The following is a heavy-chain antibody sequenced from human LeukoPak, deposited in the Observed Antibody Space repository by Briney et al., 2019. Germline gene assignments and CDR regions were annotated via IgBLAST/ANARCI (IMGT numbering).Heavy chain of an antibody. CDR3: ARLRGYSYGPRHYYYMDV. D-gene: IGHD5-18*01. CDR1: GFTFSSYG. CDR2: INHSGST. Sequence: GSLRLSCAASGFTFSSYGMSWIRQPPGKGLEWIGEINHSGSTNYNPSLKSRVTISVGTSKNQFSLKLSSVTAADTAVYYCARLRGYSYGPRHYYYMDVWGKGTTVTISS. J-gene: IGHJ6*03. V-gene: IGHV4-34*01.